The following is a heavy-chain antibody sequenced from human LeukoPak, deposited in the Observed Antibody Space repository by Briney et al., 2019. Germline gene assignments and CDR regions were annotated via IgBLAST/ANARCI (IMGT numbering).Heavy chain of an antibody. J-gene: IGHJ3*02. CDR2: ISSSSSDI. CDR3: AGYDILSLDAAFDI. V-gene: IGHV3-21*01. CDR1: GFTFSSYS. Sequence: GGSLRLSCAPSGFTFSSYSVNWVREAPGKGVEWVSSISSSSSDIYYADSVRGRFTISRDNAKNSLYLQMNSLRAEDTAVYYCAGYDILSLDAAFDIWGQGTMVTVSS. D-gene: IGHD3-9*01.